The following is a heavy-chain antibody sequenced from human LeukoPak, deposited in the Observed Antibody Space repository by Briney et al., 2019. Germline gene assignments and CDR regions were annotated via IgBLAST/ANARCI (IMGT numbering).Heavy chain of an antibody. D-gene: IGHD7-27*01. Sequence: LRLSVVATDFTFRLYAMSWFRQAPGKGLKLASGISGRGDSTYYGDSVKGRFTISRDNSENMVFLQMNSLRVEDTAVYYCTRDLPGIPYFYYMDVWGKGTTVIVSS. CDR1: DFTFRLYA. J-gene: IGHJ6*03. CDR2: ISGRGDST. V-gene: IGHV3-23*01. CDR3: TRDLPGIPYFYYMDV.